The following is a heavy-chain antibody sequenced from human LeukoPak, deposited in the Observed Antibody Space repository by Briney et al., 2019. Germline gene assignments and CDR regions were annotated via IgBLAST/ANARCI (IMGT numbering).Heavy chain of an antibody. V-gene: IGHV4-34*01. CDR3: ARTIRYFDY. D-gene: IGHD5-24*01. CDR1: GGSFSGYY. Sequence: SETLSLTCAVYGGSFSGYYWSWIRQPPGKGLEWIGEINHSGSTNYNPSLKSRVTISVDTSKNQFSLKPSSVTAADTAVYYCARTIRYFDYWGQGTLVTVSS. J-gene: IGHJ4*02. CDR2: INHSGST.